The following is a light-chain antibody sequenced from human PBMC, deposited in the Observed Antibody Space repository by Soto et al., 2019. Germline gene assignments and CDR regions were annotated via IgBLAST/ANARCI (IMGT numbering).Light chain of an antibody. Sequence: DIRMTQSPSALSASVGDRVTVSCRASHSISSWLAWYQQKPGKAPNLLIYDASSLQSGVPSRFSGIGSGTEFTLTISSLQPDDFATYYCQQYSSHWTFGQGTKV. CDR2: DAS. J-gene: IGKJ1*01. CDR3: QQYSSHWT. CDR1: HSISSW. V-gene: IGKV1-5*01.